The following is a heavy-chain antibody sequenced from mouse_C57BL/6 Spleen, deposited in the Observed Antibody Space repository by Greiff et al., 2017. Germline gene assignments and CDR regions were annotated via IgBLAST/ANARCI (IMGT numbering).Heavy chain of an antibody. V-gene: IGHV1-64*01. D-gene: IGHD1-1*01. CDR3: ARNYGSSPFDY. CDR1: GYTFTSYW. Sequence: VQLQQPGAELVKPGASVKLSCKASGYTFTSYWMHWVKQRPGQGLAWIGMIHPNSGSTNYNEKFKSKATLTVDKSSSTAYMQLSSLTSEDAAVXYCARNYGSSPFDYWGQGTTLTVSS. J-gene: IGHJ2*01. CDR2: IHPNSGST.